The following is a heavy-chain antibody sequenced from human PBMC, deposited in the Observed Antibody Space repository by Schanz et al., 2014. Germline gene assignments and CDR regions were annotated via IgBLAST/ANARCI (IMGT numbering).Heavy chain of an antibody. J-gene: IGHJ4*02. V-gene: IGHV3-30-3*01. CDR3: ASASGYSDYGTYFDF. Sequence: QVQLLQFGGGVVQPGRSLRLSCAASGFTFSSYAMHWVRQAPGKGLEWVALISNDGSIKYYADSVEGRFTISRDNSRTTLYLQMNRLRTEDAAVYYCASASGYSDYGTYFDFWGQGTLVTVSS. D-gene: IGHD5-12*01. CDR1: GFTFSSYA. CDR2: ISNDGSIK.